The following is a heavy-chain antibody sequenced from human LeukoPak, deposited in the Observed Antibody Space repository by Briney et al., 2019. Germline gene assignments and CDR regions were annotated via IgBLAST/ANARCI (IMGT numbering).Heavy chain of an antibody. CDR1: GFTFSSYW. V-gene: IGHV3-74*01. CDR2: INSDGSST. D-gene: IGHD6-19*01. CDR3: ARDKHSSGRLTYFDY. J-gene: IGHJ4*02. Sequence: GGSLRLSCAASGFTFSSYWMYWVRQAPGKGLVWVSRINSDGSSTSYADSVKGRSTISRDNAKNTLYLQMNSLRAEDTAVYYCARDKHSSGRLTYFDYWGQGTLVTVSS.